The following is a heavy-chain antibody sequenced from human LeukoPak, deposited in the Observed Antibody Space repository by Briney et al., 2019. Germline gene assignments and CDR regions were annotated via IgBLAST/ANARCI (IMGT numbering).Heavy chain of an antibody. CDR1: GGSISSYY. D-gene: IGHD6-6*01. V-gene: IGHV4-4*07. CDR3: ARDEGQLAGYYDY. J-gene: IGHJ4*02. Sequence: PSETMSLTCTVSGGSISSYYWSWIRQPAGKGLEWIGRIYSSGKNNYNPSLKSRVTMSVDTSKNQFSLKLSSVTAAGTAVYYCARDEGQLAGYYDYWGQGTLVTVSS. CDR2: IYSSGKN.